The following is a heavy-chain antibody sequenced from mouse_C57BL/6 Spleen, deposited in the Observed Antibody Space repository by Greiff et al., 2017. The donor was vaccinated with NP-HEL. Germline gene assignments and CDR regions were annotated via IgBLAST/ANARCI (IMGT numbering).Heavy chain of an antibody. CDR3: ARTYYSIYFDY. CDR2: INPSTGGT. J-gene: IGHJ2*01. D-gene: IGHD2-5*01. V-gene: IGHV1-42*01. CDR1: GYSFTGYY. Sequence: VQLQQSGPELVKPGASVKISCKASGYSFTGYYMNWVKQSPEKSLEWIGEINPSTGGTTYNQKFKAKATLTVDKSSSTAYMQLKSLTSEDSAVYYCARTYYSIYFDYWGQGTTLTVSS.